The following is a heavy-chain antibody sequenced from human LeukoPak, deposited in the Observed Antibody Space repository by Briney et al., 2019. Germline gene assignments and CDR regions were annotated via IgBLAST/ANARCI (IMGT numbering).Heavy chain of an antibody. CDR3: ARDLGYCAGASCSRWGYGFGI. D-gene: IGHD2-8*02. V-gene: IGHV1-69*04. J-gene: IGHJ3*02. CDR1: GGTFVSFT. Sequence: SVKVSCKASGGTFVSFTISWVRQAPGQGLEWMGRIIPMLGMSNYTQKFQDRVTITADKSTSTAYMELSGLRSEDTAVYYCARDLGYCAGASCSRWGYGFGIWGQGIKVIVSS. CDR2: IIPMLGMS.